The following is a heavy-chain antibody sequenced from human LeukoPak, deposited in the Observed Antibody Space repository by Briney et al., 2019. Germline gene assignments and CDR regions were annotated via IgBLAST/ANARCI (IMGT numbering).Heavy chain of an antibody. Sequence: SETLSLTCAVYGGSFSGYYWSWIRQPLGKGLEWIGEINHSGSTNYNPSLKSRVTISVDTSKNQFSLKLSSVTAADTAVYYCARGVRWFDPWGQGTLVTVSS. D-gene: IGHD6-6*01. CDR1: GGSFSGYY. CDR2: INHSGST. CDR3: ARGVRWFDP. J-gene: IGHJ5*02. V-gene: IGHV4-34*01.